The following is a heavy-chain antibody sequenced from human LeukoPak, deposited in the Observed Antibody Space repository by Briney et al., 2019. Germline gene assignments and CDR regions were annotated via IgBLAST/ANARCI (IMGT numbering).Heavy chain of an antibody. CDR2: IYPRDGST. Sequence: EASVKVSCKASGYTFTSNYIHWVRQAPGQGLEWMGMIYPRDGSTSYAQKFQGRVTITADESTSTAYMELSSLRSEDTAVYYCAKPMTYDFWSGYYSNGMDVWGQGTTVTVSS. CDR1: GYTFTSNY. J-gene: IGHJ6*02. D-gene: IGHD3-3*01. V-gene: IGHV1-46*01. CDR3: AKPMTYDFWSGYYSNGMDV.